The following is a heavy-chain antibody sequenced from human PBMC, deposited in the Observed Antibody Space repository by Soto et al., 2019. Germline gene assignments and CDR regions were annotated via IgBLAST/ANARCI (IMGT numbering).Heavy chain of an antibody. D-gene: IGHD3-22*01. Sequence: SVKVSCKASGGTFNKYAIDWVRQAPGQGLEWMGGIIPLFGTANYAQKFQGRVTITADEATSTAYMELSSLRSEDTAVYYCARQFDYDTSGYYYAYWGQGTLVTSPQ. J-gene: IGHJ4*02. CDR1: GGTFNKYA. CDR3: ARQFDYDTSGYYYAY. V-gene: IGHV1-69*13. CDR2: IIPLFGTA.